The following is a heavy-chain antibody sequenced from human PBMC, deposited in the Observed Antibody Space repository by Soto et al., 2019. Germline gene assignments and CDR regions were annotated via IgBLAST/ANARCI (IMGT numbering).Heavy chain of an antibody. CDR3: AKDSPVGVPLLRDLHD. Sequence: LRLSCAATGFTFGFNALSWVRQAPGKGLEWVSSISAGGVSTNYADSVRGRFTISRDNSKNTLYLQMNSLSAEDTAVYYCAKDSPVGVPLLRDLHDWGQGTLVTVS. V-gene: IGHV3-23*01. CDR1: GFTFGFNA. CDR2: ISAGGVST. J-gene: IGHJ1*01. D-gene: IGHD2-15*01.